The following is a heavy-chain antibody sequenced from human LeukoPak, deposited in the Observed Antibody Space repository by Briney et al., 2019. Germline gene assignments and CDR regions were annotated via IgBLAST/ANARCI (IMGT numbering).Heavy chain of an antibody. CDR2: INPDGSST. D-gene: IGHD4-11*01. CDR1: GFTFSSYW. J-gene: IGHJ4*02. V-gene: IGHV3-74*01. CDR3: ARALIDYLGRDC. Sequence: GGSLRLSCAASGFTFSSYWMHWVRQVPGKGLVWVSRINPDGSSTNYADSVKGRFTISRDNAKNTLYLQMNSLRAEDTAVYYCARALIDYLGRDCWGRGTLVTVSS.